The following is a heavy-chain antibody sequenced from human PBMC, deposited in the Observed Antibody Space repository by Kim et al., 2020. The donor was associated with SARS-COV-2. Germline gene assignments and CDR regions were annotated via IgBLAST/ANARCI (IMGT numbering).Heavy chain of an antibody. V-gene: IGHV3-74*01. J-gene: IGHJ4*02. D-gene: IGHD6-19*01. CDR1: GFTFSSHW. CDR2: INSDGTTT. Sequence: GGSLRLSCAASGFTFSSHWMHWVRQAPGKGLVWVSRINSDGTTTSYGDSVKGRFTISRYNAKNTLYLQMNSLRAEDTAVYYCARRQFTSGWYYFDYWGQG. CDR3: ARRQFTSGWYYFDY.